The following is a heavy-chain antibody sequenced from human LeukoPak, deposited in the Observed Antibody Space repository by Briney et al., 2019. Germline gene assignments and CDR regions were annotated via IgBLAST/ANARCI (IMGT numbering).Heavy chain of an antibody. CDR1: GFSFSGHW. Sequence: GGSLRLSCTASGFSFSGHWMHWARHLPGRGLVWVSRISPTGSTTSYADSVKGRFTVSRDNAKNTLYLQVNNLRAEDTAVYYCARGPNSNWSGLDFWGQGTLLTVSS. CDR3: ARGPNSNWSGLDF. CDR2: ISPTGSTT. D-gene: IGHD6-6*01. V-gene: IGHV3-74*01. J-gene: IGHJ4*02.